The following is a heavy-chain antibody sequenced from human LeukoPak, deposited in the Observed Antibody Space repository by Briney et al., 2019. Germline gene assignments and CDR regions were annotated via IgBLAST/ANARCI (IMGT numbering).Heavy chain of an antibody. CDR1: GFTVSSNY. Sequence: GGSLRLSCAASGFTVSSNYMSWVRQAPGKGLEWVSSISSSSSYTFYAGSVKGRFTISRDNAKNSLLLQMNSLRAEDTALYYCAKGTKPVMTIPDYWGQGTLVTVSS. J-gene: IGHJ4*02. V-gene: IGHV3-21*01. CDR2: ISSSSSYT. D-gene: IGHD4/OR15-4a*01. CDR3: AKGTKPVMTIPDY.